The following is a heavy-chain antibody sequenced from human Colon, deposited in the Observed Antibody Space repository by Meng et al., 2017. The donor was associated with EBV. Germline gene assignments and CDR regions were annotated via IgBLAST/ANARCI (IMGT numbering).Heavy chain of an antibody. V-gene: IGHV4-30-4*01. CDR2: IYYTGST. J-gene: IGHJ4*02. Sequence: QVRLQVSGPGLVTPSQTLSLTCTVSGGSINSGDYYWSWSRQPPGKGLEWIGYIYYTGSTYYNPSLKSRVTISMDTSKNQFSLRLSSVTAADTAVYYCARNYYFDYWGQGTLVTVSS. CDR1: GGSINSGDYY. CDR3: ARNYYFDY.